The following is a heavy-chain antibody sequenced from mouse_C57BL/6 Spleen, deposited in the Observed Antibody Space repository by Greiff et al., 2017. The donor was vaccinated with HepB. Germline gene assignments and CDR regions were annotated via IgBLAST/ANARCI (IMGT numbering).Heavy chain of an antibody. CDR2: IYPGDGDT. CDR3: ARSEILITTVAYYFDY. J-gene: IGHJ2*01. CDR1: GYAFSSSW. D-gene: IGHD1-1*01. V-gene: IGHV1-82*01. Sequence: QVQLKQSGPELVKPGASVKISCKASGYAFSSSWMNWVKQRPGKGLEWIGRIYPGDGDTNYNGKFKGKATLTADKSSSTAYMQLSSLTSEDSAVYFCARSEILITTVAYYFDYWGQGTTLTVSS.